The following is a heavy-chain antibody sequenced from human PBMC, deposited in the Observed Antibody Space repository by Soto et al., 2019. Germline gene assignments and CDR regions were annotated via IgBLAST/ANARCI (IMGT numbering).Heavy chain of an antibody. CDR1: GFSLSTSGLG. D-gene: IGHD2-21*02. CDR3: IQGRCGRDCLQSFASNYYYAMDV. J-gene: IGHJ6*02. Sequence: QITLKESGPTLVKPTQTLTLTCTFSGFSLSTSGLGVGWMRQPQGKALEWLALIYWDDDNRYSPSLRSRLTITMDTSKMQLVLTMTNMDPVDTASYYCIQGRCGRDCLQSFASNYYYAMDVWGQGTTVTVSS. V-gene: IGHV2-5*02. CDR2: IYWDDDN.